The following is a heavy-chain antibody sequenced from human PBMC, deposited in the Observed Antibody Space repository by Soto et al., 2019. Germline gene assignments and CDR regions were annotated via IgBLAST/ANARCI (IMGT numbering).Heavy chain of an antibody. J-gene: IGHJ6*03. CDR3: ASGLTSKYNWNYPLQYYMDV. CDR1: GFTVSSNY. V-gene: IGHV3-66*01. CDR2: IYSGGST. D-gene: IGHD1-7*01. Sequence: PGGSLRLSCAASGFTVSSNYMSWVRQAPGKGLEWVSVIYSGGSTYYADSVKGRFTISRDNSKNTLYLQMNSLRAEDTAVYYCASGLTSKYNWNYPLQYYMDVWGKGTTVTVSS.